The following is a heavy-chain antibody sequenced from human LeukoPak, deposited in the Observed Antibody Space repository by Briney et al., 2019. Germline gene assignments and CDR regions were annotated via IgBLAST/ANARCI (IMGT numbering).Heavy chain of an antibody. CDR2: VYSSGRT. J-gene: IGHJ4*02. Sequence: SETLSLTCFVSGASISSSTYYWGWVRQPPGKGLEWIGSVYSSGRTCYNPSLKSRVTISGDTSKNQISLRLSSVTAADTAVYYCARHRSASGDYYDYWGQGALVTVSS. V-gene: IGHV4-39*01. CDR3: ARHRSASGDYYDY. D-gene: IGHD6-6*01. CDR1: GASISSSTYY.